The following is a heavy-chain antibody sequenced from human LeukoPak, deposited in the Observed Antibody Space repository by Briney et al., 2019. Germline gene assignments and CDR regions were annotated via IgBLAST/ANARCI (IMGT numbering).Heavy chain of an antibody. CDR1: GGSISSYY. V-gene: IGHV4-59*01. CDR2: IYYSGST. D-gene: IGHD3-10*01. J-gene: IGHJ3*02. Sequence: SETLSLTCTVSGGSISSYYWSWIRQPPGKGLEWIGYIYYSGSTNYNPSLKSRVTISVDTSKNQFSLKLSSVTAADTAVYYCARGRFGELLADDAFDIWGQGTMVTVSS. CDR3: ARGRFGELLADDAFDI.